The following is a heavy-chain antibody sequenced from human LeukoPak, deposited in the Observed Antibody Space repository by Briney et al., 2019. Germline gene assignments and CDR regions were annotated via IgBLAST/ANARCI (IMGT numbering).Heavy chain of an antibody. D-gene: IGHD4-17*01. CDR1: GYTFTSHY. CDR3: ARDRDYGDYSHYFDY. CDR2: INPSGGST. Sequence: ASVKVSCKASGYTFTSHYMHWVRQAPGQGLEWMGIINPSGGSTSYAQKFQGRVTMTRDTSTSTVYMELSSLRSEDTAVYYCARDRDYGDYSHYFDYWGQGTLVTVSS. J-gene: IGHJ4*02. V-gene: IGHV1-46*01.